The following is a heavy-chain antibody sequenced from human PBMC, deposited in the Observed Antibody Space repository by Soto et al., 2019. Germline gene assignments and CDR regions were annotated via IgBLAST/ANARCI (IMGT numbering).Heavy chain of an antibody. CDR2: IDPSDSYT. D-gene: IGHD1-26*01. V-gene: IGHV5-10-1*01. CDR1: GYSFTSYW. CDR3: ARFGGGATSYYYGMDV. J-gene: IGHJ6*02. Sequence: GESLKISCKGSGYSFTSYWISWVRQMPGKGLEWMGRIDPSDSYTNYSPSFQGHVTISADKSISTAYLQWSSLKASDTAMYYCARFGGGATSYYYGMDVWGQGTTVTVSS.